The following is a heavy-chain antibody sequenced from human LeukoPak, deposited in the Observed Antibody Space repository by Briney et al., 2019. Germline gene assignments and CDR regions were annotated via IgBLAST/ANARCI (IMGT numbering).Heavy chain of an antibody. CDR1: GFTFSSYA. D-gene: IGHD3-22*01. Sequence: GGSLRLSCAASGFTFSSYAMSWVRQAPGKGLEWVSAISGSGGSTYYADSVKGRFTISRDNSKNTLYLQMNSLRAEDTAVYYCAKRRIVVVIPSDAFDIWGQGTMVTVSS. CDR3: AKRRIVVVIPSDAFDI. V-gene: IGHV3-23*01. CDR2: ISGSGGST. J-gene: IGHJ3*02.